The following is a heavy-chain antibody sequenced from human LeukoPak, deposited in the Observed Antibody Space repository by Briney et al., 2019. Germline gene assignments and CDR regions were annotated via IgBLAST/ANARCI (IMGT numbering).Heavy chain of an antibody. CDR3: AKDRYSSSWYDY. J-gene: IGHJ4*02. V-gene: IGHV3-23*01. D-gene: IGHD6-13*01. Sequence: GGSLRLSCAASGFIFSRYALHWVRQAPGRGLEWVSAISGSGGSTYYADSVKGRFTISRDNSKNTLYLQMNSLRAEDTAVYYCAKDRYSSSWYDYWGQGTLVTVSS. CDR2: ISGSGGST. CDR1: GFIFSRYA.